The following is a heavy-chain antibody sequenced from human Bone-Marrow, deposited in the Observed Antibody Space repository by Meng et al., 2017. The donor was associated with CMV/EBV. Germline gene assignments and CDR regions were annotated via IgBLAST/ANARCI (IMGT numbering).Heavy chain of an antibody. CDR2: IYYSGST. D-gene: IGHD6-13*01. Sequence: SETLSLTCTVSGGSISSSSYYWGWIRQPPGKGLEWIGSIYYSGSTYHNPSLKSRVTISVDTSKNQFSLKLSSVTAADTAVYYCARFLGQQLVRGYYYGMDVWGQGTTVTVSS. CDR1: GGSISSSSYY. J-gene: IGHJ6*02. V-gene: IGHV4-39*07. CDR3: ARFLGQQLVRGYYYGMDV.